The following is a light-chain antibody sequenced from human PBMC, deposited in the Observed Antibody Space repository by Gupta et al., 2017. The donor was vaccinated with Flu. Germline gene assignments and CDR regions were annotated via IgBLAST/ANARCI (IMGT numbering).Light chain of an antibody. CDR1: SSNIGINT. J-gene: IGLJ3*02. CDR2: SDD. CDR3: AAWDDSLNGWV. Sequence: RVTISCSGSSSNIGINTVNWYRQLPGTAPKLRIYSDDQRPSGVPDRFAGSKSGTSASLAISGLQSEDEADYYCAAWDDSLNGWVFGGGTKLTVL. V-gene: IGLV1-44*01.